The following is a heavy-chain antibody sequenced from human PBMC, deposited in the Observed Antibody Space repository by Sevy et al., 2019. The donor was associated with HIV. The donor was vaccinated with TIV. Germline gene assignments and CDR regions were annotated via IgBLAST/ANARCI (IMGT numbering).Heavy chain of an antibody. J-gene: IGHJ4*02. V-gene: IGHV3-53*01. CDR2: IYSGGST. D-gene: IGHD3-10*01. CDR3: ARELYGSGSFDY. Sequence: GGSLRLSCAASGFTVSSNYMSWVRQAPGKGLEWVSVIYSGGSTYYADSVKGRFTISRDNSKNTLYLQMNSLRAEDMAVYYCARELYGSGSFDYWGQGTLVTVSS. CDR1: GFTVSSNY.